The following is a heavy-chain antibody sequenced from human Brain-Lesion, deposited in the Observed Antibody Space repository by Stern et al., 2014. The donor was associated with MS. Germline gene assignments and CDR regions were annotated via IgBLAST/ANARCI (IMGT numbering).Heavy chain of an antibody. Sequence: QLVESGAEVKKPGESLKISCKGSGYRFTSNWIGWVRKMPGKGLEWMGTIWPGDSDTRDSPSFQGQVTISADKSTSTAYLQWSSLQASDTAMYYCARRGDSSSSGFDYWGQGTLVIVSS. D-gene: IGHD6-6*01. V-gene: IGHV5-51*01. CDR3: ARRGDSSSSGFDY. CDR2: IWPGDSDT. J-gene: IGHJ4*02. CDR1: GYRFTSNW.